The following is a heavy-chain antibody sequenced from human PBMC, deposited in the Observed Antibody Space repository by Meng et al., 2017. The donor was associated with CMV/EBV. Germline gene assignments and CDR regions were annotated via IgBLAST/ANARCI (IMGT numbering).Heavy chain of an antibody. V-gene: IGHV4-34*01. J-gene: IGHJ4*02. CDR2: INHSGST. CDR3: ARESMVRGED. D-gene: IGHD3-10*01. CDR1: GGSFSGYY. Sequence: QGRVQPWGPGLLKPSETLSRTCAVYGGSFSGYYWSWIRQPPGKGLEWIGEINHSGSTNYNPSLKSRVTISVDTSKNQFSLKLSSVTAADTAVYYCARESMVRGEDWGQGTLVTVSS.